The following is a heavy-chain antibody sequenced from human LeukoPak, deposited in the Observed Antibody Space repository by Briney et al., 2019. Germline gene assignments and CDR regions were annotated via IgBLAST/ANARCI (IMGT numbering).Heavy chain of an antibody. CDR3: ARGARIAARPFDY. V-gene: IGHV3-64*01. Sequence: GGSLRLSCAASGFTFSSYAMHWVRQAPGKGLEYVSAISSNGGSTYYANSVKGRFTISRDNSKNTLYLQMGSLRAEDMAVYYCARGARIAARPFDYWGQGTLVTVSS. CDR2: ISSNGGST. CDR1: GFTFSSYA. J-gene: IGHJ4*02. D-gene: IGHD6-6*01.